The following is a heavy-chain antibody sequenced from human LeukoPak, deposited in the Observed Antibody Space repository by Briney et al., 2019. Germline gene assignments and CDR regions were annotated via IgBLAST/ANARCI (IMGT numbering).Heavy chain of an antibody. V-gene: IGHV4-31*03. CDR3: ARGSPIAAAGTEVGFYYGMDV. CDR2: IYYSGST. J-gene: IGHJ6*02. Sequence: SQTLSLTCTVSGGSISSGGYYWSWIRQHPGKGLEWIGYIYYSGSTYYNPSLKSRVTISVDTSKDQFSLKLSSVTAADTAVYYCARGSPIAAAGTEVGFYYGMDVWGQGTTVTVSS. CDR1: GGSISSGGYY. D-gene: IGHD6-13*01.